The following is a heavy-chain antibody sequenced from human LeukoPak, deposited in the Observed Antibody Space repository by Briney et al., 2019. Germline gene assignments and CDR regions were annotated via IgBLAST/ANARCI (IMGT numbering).Heavy chain of an antibody. D-gene: IGHD3-3*01. CDR3: ARSGGFGVVTYYFDY. CDR1: GFTFDDYG. Sequence: GGSLRLSCAASGFTFDDYGMSWVRQAPGKGLEWVSGINWNGGSTGYADSVKGRFTISRDNAKNSLYLQMNSLRVEDTALYYCARSGGFGVVTYYFDYWGQGTLVTVSS. CDR2: INWNGGST. J-gene: IGHJ4*02. V-gene: IGHV3-20*04.